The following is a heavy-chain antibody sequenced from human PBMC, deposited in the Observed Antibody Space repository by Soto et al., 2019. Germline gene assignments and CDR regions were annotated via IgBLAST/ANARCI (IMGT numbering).Heavy chain of an antibody. J-gene: IGHJ4*02. CDR1: GNTFTSYD. D-gene: IGHD3-10*01. CDR2: SNPNSGNI. Sequence: ASVKVSCKASGNTFTSYDINWVRQATGHGLEWMGWSNPNSGNIGYSQKFQGRVTMTRDTAIRTAYMEVSRLRYDDTAVYYCARGRASGSYYLLDYWGQGTLVTVSS. V-gene: IGHV1-8*01. CDR3: ARGRASGSYYLLDY.